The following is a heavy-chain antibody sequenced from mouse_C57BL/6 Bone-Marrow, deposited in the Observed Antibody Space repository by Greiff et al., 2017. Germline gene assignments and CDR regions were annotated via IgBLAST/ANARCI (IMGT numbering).Heavy chain of an antibody. D-gene: IGHD2-4*01. CDR3: ARQDLSTMITTTGYYFDS. Sequence: EVKLVESGGDLVKPGGSLKLSCAASGFTFSSYGMSWFRQTPDKRLEWVATISSGGSYTYYPDSVKGRFTISRDNAKNTLYLQMSSLKSEDTAMYYCARQDLSTMITTTGYYFDSRGQGTTLTVSS. CDR1: GFTFSSYG. J-gene: IGHJ2*01. V-gene: IGHV5-6*01. CDR2: ISSGGSYT.